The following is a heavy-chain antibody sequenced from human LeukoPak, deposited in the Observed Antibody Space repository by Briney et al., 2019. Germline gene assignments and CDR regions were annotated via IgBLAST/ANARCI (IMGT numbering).Heavy chain of an antibody. V-gene: IGHV1-2*06. CDR1: GYTFTGHC. CDR3: ARDTSGFFGGAFDI. CDR2: INPNSGGT. J-gene: IGHJ3*02. D-gene: IGHD2-8*01. Sequence: ASVKVSCKASGYTFTGHCMLWVRQAPGQGLEWMGRINPNSGGTNYAQKFQGRVTMTRDTSISTAYMELSRLRSDDTAVYYCARDTSGFFGGAFDIWGQGTTVTVSS.